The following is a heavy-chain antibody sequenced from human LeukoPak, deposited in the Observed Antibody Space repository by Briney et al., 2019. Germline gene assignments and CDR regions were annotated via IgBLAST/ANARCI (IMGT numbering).Heavy chain of an antibody. CDR1: GFTFSNVW. CDR2: IKSKTDGGTV. D-gene: IGHD3-10*01. Sequence: PGGSLRLSCAASGFTFSNVWMSWVRQAPGKGLEWVGRIKSKTDGGTVDYAAPVKGRFTISRDDLKNTLYLEMNSLKTEDTAVYYCTKDHGSGRYYFYYWGQGTLVTVSS. J-gene: IGHJ4*02. V-gene: IGHV3-15*01. CDR3: TKDHGSGRYYFYY.